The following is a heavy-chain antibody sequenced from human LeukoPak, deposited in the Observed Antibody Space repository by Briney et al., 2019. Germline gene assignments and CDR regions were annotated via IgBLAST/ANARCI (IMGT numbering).Heavy chain of an antibody. V-gene: IGHV3-23*01. CDR3: AKARGEQNGGSNY. Sequence: GGSLRLSCATSGFIFSSYAMSWVRQAPGRGLEWISSISGSGGSIYYADSVKGRFTISRDNSKNTLYLQMNSLRAEDTAVYYCAKARGEQNGGSNYWGQGTQVIVSS. J-gene: IGHJ4*02. D-gene: IGHD2-15*01. CDR2: ISGSGGSI. CDR1: GFIFSSYA.